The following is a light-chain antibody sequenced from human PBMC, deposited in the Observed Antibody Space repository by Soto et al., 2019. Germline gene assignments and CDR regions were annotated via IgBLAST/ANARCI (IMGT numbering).Light chain of an antibody. J-gene: IGKJ2*01. V-gene: IGKV2-28*01. CDR1: QSLMHSNGYNY. Sequence: DIVMTQSPLSLLVTPGEPASISCRSSQSLMHSNGYNYLDWYLQKPGQSPQHLIYLPSSLSSGVPDRFSGSDSDTDFTLRISRVEAEDVGVYYCMQALQAPPTFGQGTKLEIK. CDR3: MQALQAPPT. CDR2: LPS.